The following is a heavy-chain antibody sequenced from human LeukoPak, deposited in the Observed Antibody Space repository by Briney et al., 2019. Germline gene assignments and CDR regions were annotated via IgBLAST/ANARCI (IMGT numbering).Heavy chain of an antibody. CDR2: IYYSGST. CDR1: GGSISSYY. D-gene: IGHD2-2*01. CDR3: ARLKNYCSSTSCYPSRNYYYYYMDV. Sequence: PSETLSLTCTVSGGSISSYYWSWIRQPPGKGLEWIGYIYYSGSTNYNPSLKSRVTISVDTSKNQFSLKLSSVTAADTAVYYCARLKNYCSSTSCYPSRNYYYYYMDVWGKGTTVTISS. J-gene: IGHJ6*03. V-gene: IGHV4-59*12.